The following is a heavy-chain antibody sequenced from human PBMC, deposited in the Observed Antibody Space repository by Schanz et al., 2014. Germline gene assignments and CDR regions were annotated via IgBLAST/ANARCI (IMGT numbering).Heavy chain of an antibody. J-gene: IGHJ3*02. CDR3: ARKMKLGVYGGKGHDSLDI. V-gene: IGHV3-74*01. CDR1: GFTFSSHW. CDR2: INSVGSNT. D-gene: IGHD4-17*01. Sequence: EVQLVQSGGGLVQPGGSLRLSCAASGFTFSSHWMHWVRQDPGKGLVWVARINSVGSNTHYADSVKGRFTISRDNAKNSLYLEMNSLRAEDTAVYYCARKMKLGVYGGKGHDSLDIWGQGTMVTVSS.